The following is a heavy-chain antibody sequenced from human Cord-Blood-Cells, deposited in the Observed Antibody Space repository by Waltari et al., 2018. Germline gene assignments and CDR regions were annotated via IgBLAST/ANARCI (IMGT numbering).Heavy chain of an antibody. J-gene: IGHJ3*02. D-gene: IGHD3-10*01. CDR3: ARDGPYYYGSGSYYDDAFDI. CDR2: ISYDGSNK. V-gene: IGHV3-30*04. Sequence: QVQLVESGGGVVQPGRSLRLSCAASGFTFSSYAMHWVRQAPGKGLEWVAVISYDGSNKYYADSVKGRFTISRDNSKNTVNLQMSSLRAEDTAVYYCARDGPYYYGSGSYYDDAFDIWGQGTMVTVSS. CDR1: GFTFSSYA.